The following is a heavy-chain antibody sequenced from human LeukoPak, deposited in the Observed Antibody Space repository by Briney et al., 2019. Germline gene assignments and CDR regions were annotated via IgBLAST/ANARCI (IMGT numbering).Heavy chain of an antibody. Sequence: SWIRQPPGKGLEWIGYIYYSGSTYYNPSLKSRVTISVDTSKNQFSLKLSSVTAADTAVYYCARVGDSSGYFPFDSWGQGTLITVSS. CDR3: ARVGDSSGYFPFDS. CDR2: IYYSGST. D-gene: IGHD3-22*01. J-gene: IGHJ4*02. V-gene: IGHV4-30-4*08.